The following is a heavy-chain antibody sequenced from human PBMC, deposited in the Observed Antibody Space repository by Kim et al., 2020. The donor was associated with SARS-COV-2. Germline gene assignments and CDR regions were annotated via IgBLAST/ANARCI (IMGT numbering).Heavy chain of an antibody. J-gene: IGHJ6*01. CDR3: ARAAAAYPAAFHSYY. V-gene: IGHV4-39*07. CDR2: LSYSGST. Sequence: SETLSLTCTVSGDSISSNNCYWDWIRQPPGKGLEWLGSLSYSGSTYYNPSLKSRVTISLDTSKNQFSLRLGSVTAADTAVYYCARAAAAYPAAFHSYY. D-gene: IGHD2-2*01. CDR1: GDSISSNNCY.